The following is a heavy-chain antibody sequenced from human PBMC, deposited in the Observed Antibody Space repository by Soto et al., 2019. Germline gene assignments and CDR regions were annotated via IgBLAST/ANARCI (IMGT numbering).Heavy chain of an antibody. Sequence: EVQLLESGGGLVQPGGSLRLSCAASGFTFSSYAMSWVRQAPGKGLEWVSAISGSGGSTYYADSVKGRFTISRDNSKDTLYLQMNRRRAEDTAVYYCAKDRDTGGYYLNWFDPWGQGTLVTVSS. V-gene: IGHV3-23*01. CDR1: GFTFSSYA. D-gene: IGHD3-22*01. CDR3: AKDRDTGGYYLNWFDP. J-gene: IGHJ5*02. CDR2: ISGSGGST.